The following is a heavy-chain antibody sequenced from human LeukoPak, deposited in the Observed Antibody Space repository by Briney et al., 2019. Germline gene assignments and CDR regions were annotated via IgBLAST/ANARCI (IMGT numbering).Heavy chain of an antibody. V-gene: IGHV3-33*06. D-gene: IGHD3-22*01. CDR3: AKEITMIPKLGFDY. J-gene: IGHJ4*02. CDR2: IWYDGSNK. CDR1: GFTFSDYY. Sequence: PGGSLRLSCAASGFTFSDYYMSWVRQAPGKGLEWVAVIWYDGSNKYYADSVKGRFTIPRDNSKNTLYLQMNSLRAEDTAVYYCAKEITMIPKLGFDYWGQGTLVTVSS.